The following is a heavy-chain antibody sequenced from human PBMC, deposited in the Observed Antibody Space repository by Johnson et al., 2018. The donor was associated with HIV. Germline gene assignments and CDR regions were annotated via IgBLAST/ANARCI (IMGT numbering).Heavy chain of an antibody. Sequence: VQLVESGGGVVQPGRSLRLSCAASGFTFSSYAMHWVRQAPGKGLEWVAVISYDGSNKYYADSVKGRFTISRDNSKNTLYLQMNSLRAEDTAVYYCAKTLSPVSPDAFDIWGQGTMVTVSS. CDR3: AKTLSPVSPDAFDI. J-gene: IGHJ3*02. CDR2: ISYDGSNK. V-gene: IGHV3-30*04. CDR1: GFTFSSYA. D-gene: IGHD3-10*01.